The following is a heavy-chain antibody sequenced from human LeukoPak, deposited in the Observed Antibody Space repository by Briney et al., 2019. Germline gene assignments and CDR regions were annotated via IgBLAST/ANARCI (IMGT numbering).Heavy chain of an antibody. CDR3: ARNYDSSGYYAAAFDI. CDR1: GYTFSGFC. J-gene: IGHJ3*02. CDR2: INPNSGDT. D-gene: IGHD3-22*01. Sequence: ASVKVSCKASGYTFSGFCMHWVRQAPGQGPEWMGCINPNSGDTNYAQKFQGRVTMTRDTSISTAYMELSRLRSDDTAVYYCARNYDSSGYYAAAFDIWGQGTMVTVSS. V-gene: IGHV1-2*02.